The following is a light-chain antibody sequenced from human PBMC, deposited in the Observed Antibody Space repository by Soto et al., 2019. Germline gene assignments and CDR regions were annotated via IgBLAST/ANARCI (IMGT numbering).Light chain of an antibody. Sequence: DIQMTQSPSSLSASVGDRVTITCRASQTISSYLNWYQQIPGKAPKLLIYAASSLLSGVPSRFSGSGSGTDFTLTISSLQPDDFATYYCQQYNSYSTFGQGTKLEIK. CDR3: QQYNSYST. CDR1: QTISSY. CDR2: AAS. J-gene: IGKJ2*01. V-gene: IGKV1-39*01.